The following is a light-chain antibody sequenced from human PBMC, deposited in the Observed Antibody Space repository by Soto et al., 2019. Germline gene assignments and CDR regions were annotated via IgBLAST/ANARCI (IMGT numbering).Light chain of an antibody. CDR3: TSCTSSRTHYV. J-gene: IGLJ1*01. CDR1: SSDIGGYNY. Sequence: QSALTQTASVSGSPGQSITISCTGTSSDIGGYNYVSWYQHHPGKAPKLMIFEVSNRPSGVSNRFSGSKSGNTASLTISGLQAEDEADYYCTSCTSSRTHYVFGTGTKVTVL. CDR2: EVS. V-gene: IGLV2-14*01.